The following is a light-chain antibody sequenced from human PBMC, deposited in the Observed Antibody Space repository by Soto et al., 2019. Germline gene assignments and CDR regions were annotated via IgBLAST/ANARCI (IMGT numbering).Light chain of an antibody. CDR1: SSDNGGYNY. CDR2: EVS. V-gene: IGLV2-14*01. J-gene: IGLJ1*01. CDR3: SSYTSSSTSV. Sequence: QSALTQPASVSGSPGQSITISCTGTSSDNGGYNYVSWYQQHPGKAPKLMIYEVSNRPSGVSNRFSGSKSGNTASLTISGLQAEDEADYYCSSYTSSSTSVFGTGTKLTVL.